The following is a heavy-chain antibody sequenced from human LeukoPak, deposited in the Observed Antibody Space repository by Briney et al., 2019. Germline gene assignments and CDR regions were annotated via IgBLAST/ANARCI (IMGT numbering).Heavy chain of an antibody. CDR1: GFSFNNYA. CDR3: ANKAPYDILTGYYKRFDYFDY. V-gene: IGHV3-23*01. CDR2: ITASGGKT. J-gene: IGHJ4*02. Sequence: GGSLRLSCAASGFSFNNYAMTWVRQAPGKGLEWVSTITASGGKTYYADSVRGRFTISRDNSQNTLYLQLNSLRAEDTAVYYCANKAPYDILTGYYKRFDYFDYWGQGTLVTVSS. D-gene: IGHD3-9*01.